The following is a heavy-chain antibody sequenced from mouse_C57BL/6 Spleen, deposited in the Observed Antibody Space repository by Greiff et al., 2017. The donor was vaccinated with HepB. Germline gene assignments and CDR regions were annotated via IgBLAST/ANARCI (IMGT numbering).Heavy chain of an antibody. Sequence: EVNLVESGGGLVKPGGSLKLSCAASGFTFSDYGMHWVRQAPEKGLEWVAYISSGSSTIYYADTVKGRFTISRDNAKNTLFLQMTSLRSEDTAMYYCARRYGSTYWYFDVWGTGTTVTVSS. J-gene: IGHJ1*03. CDR3: ARRYGSTYWYFDV. CDR1: GFTFSDYG. D-gene: IGHD1-1*01. V-gene: IGHV5-17*01. CDR2: ISSGSSTI.